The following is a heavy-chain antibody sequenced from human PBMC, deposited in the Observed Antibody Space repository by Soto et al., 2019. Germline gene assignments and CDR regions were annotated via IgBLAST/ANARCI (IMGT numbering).Heavy chain of an antibody. CDR3: ARAPIGDFLSGGIGRFDP. D-gene: IGHD3-3*01. Sequence: ASVKVSCKASGYTFTSYGISWVRQAPGQGLEWMGWISAYNGNTNYAQKLQGRVTMTTDTSTSTAYMELRSLRSDDTAVYYCARAPIGDFLSGGIGRFDPWGQGTLVTVSS. V-gene: IGHV1-18*01. CDR2: ISAYNGNT. CDR1: GYTFTSYG. J-gene: IGHJ5*02.